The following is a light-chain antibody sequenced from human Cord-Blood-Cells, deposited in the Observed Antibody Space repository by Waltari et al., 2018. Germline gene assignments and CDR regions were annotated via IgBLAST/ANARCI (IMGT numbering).Light chain of an antibody. CDR1: PVAVSCGSY. CDR2: SQS. Sequence: QTVVLHEPSLTASPGGTVPLTSASCPVAVSCGSYPHWFQQKPGQAPRALIYSQSNKPSWTPARFSGSLLGGKAALTLSGVQPEDEAEYYCLLYYGGVVVFGGGTKLTVL. J-gene: IGLJ2*01. V-gene: IGLV7-43*01. CDR3: LLYYGGVVV.